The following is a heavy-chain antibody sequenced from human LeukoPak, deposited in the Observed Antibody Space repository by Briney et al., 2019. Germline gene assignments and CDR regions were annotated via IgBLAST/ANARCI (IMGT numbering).Heavy chain of an antibody. V-gene: IGHV4-34*01. CDR2: INHSGST. D-gene: IGHD2-2*01. CDR1: GGSFSGYY. J-gene: IGHJ4*02. CDR3: ARDEGKCSSTSCYPTD. Sequence: SETLSLTCAVYGGSFSGYYWSWIRQPPGKGLEWIGEINHSGSTNYNPSLKSRVTMSVDTSKNQFSLKLSSVTAADTAVYYCARDEGKCSSTSCYPTDWSQGTLVTVSS.